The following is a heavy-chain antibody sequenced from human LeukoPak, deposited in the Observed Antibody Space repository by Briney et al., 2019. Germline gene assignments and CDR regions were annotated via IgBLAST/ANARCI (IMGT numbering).Heavy chain of an antibody. CDR3: ARAGGYYGSGSSLDFDY. J-gene: IGHJ4*02. CDR2: MNTKSGNT. CDR1: GYTLTSYD. V-gene: IGHV1-8*01. Sequence: ASVKVSCKASGYTLTSYDTNWVRQGTGQGLEWMGWMNTKSGNTGYAQTLQGRATMTRNTPISTAYMELSSMRSEDTAVYYCARAGGYYGSGSSLDFDYWGQGTLVTVSS. D-gene: IGHD3-10*01.